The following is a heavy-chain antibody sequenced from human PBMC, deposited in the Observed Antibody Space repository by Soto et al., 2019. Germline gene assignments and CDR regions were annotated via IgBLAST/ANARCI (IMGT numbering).Heavy chain of an antibody. V-gene: IGHV3-23*01. CDR3: AKPRGYYDSSGYPTPDY. J-gene: IGHJ4*02. D-gene: IGHD3-22*01. CDR2: ISGSGGST. Sequence: GGSLRLSCAASGFTFSSYAMSWVRQAPGKGLEWVSAISGSGGSTYYADSVKGRFTISRDNAKNSLYLQMNSLRAEDTAVYYCAKPRGYYDSSGYPTPDYWGQGT. CDR1: GFTFSSYA.